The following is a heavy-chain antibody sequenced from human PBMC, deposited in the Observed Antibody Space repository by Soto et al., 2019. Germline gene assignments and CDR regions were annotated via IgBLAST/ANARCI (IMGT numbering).Heavy chain of an antibody. J-gene: IGHJ5*02. CDR2: IYWDDDK. V-gene: IGHV2-5*02. Sequence: QITLKESGPTLVKPTQTLTLTCTFSGLSLSTSGEAVGWIRQPPGKALEWLALIYWDDDKRYNPTLKTRLTIPKDTSKNQVVLTLTNMDPVDTATYYCAHYVSTSPAGWFDPWGQGIRVTVSS. D-gene: IGHD3-10*02. CDR1: GLSLSTSGEA. CDR3: AHYVSTSPAGWFDP.